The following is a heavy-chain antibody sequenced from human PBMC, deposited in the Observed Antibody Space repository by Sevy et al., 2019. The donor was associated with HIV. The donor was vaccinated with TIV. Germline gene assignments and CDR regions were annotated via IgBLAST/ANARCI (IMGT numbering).Heavy chain of an antibody. D-gene: IGHD2-15*01. V-gene: IGHV3-48*02. J-gene: IGHJ4*02. CDR2: ISGRSGTT. CDR3: AIIQEFYGSIQDY. Sequence: GGSLRLSCAASGFTFSSYSLNWVRQAPGKGLEWVSYISGRSGTTYYADSVKGRFTISRDNAKNSLYLQMNSLRDEDTAVYYCAIIQEFYGSIQDYWGQGTLVTVSS. CDR1: GFTFSSYS.